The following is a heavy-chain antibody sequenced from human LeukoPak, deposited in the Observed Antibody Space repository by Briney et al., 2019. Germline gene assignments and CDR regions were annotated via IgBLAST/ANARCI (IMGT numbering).Heavy chain of an antibody. V-gene: IGHV4-34*01. Sequence: SETLSLTCAVYGGSFSGYYWSWIRQPPGKGLEWIGEINHSGSTNYNPSLKSRVTISVDTSKNQFSLKLSSVTAADTAVYYCARRGRITGTTRRPFDPWGQGTLVTVSS. CDR2: INHSGST. CDR3: ARRGRITGTTRRPFDP. J-gene: IGHJ5*02. D-gene: IGHD1-7*01. CDR1: GGSFSGYY.